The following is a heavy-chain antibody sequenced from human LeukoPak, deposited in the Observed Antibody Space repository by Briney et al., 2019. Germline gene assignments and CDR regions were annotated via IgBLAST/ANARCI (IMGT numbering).Heavy chain of an antibody. Sequence: GGSLRLSCGASGFTFTTYAMSWVRQAPGKGLEWVSVIGGSGDTTFYADSVKGRFTISRDNSKNTLYLQMNSLRAEDTAVYYCAKCTTKYSSSWYEANYYYYMDVWGKGTTVTVSS. CDR1: GFTFTTYA. V-gene: IGHV3-23*01. CDR2: IGGSGDTT. D-gene: IGHD6-13*01. CDR3: AKCTTKYSSSWYEANYYYYMDV. J-gene: IGHJ6*03.